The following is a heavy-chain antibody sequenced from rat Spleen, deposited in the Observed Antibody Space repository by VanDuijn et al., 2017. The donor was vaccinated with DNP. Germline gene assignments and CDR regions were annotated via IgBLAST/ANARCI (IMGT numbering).Heavy chain of an antibody. J-gene: IGHJ4*01. D-gene: IGHD1-2*01. V-gene: IGHV3-3*01. CDR3: ARWEIAAPGAMDA. CDR1: DYSVTSSYR. CDR2: INSAGTT. Sequence: EVQLQESGPGLVKPSQSFSLTCSVTDYSVTSSYRWNWIRKVPGNKLEWMGYINSAGTTNYNPSLKSRISITRDTSKNQFFLQLNSVTTEDTATYYCARWEIAAPGAMDAWGQGTSVTVSS.